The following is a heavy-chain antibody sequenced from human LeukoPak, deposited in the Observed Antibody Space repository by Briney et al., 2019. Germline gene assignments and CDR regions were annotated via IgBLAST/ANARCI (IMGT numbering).Heavy chain of an antibody. D-gene: IGHD2-2*01. CDR3: ARDFYGAGSSTSYAPSDAFDI. V-gene: IGHV3-48*01. Sequence: GGSLRLSCAASGFTFSSYSMNWVRQAPGKGLGWVSYISSSSSTIYYADSVKGRFTISRDNAKNSLYLQMNSLRAEDTAVYYCARDFYGAGSSTSYAPSDAFDIWGQGTMVTVSS. CDR1: GFTFSSYS. CDR2: ISSSSSTI. J-gene: IGHJ3*02.